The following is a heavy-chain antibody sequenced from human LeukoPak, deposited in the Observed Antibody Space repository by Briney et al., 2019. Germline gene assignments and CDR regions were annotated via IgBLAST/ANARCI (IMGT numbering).Heavy chain of an antibody. CDR3: ARALDGYNSYYFDY. CDR2: IYSGGST. D-gene: IGHD5-24*01. V-gene: IGHV3-66*01. Sequence: PGGSLRLSCAASGFTFRNYGMSWVRQAPGKGLEWVSVIYSGGSTYYADSVKGRFTISRDNSKNTLYLQMNSLRAEDTAVYYCARALDGYNSYYFDYWGQGTLVTVSS. J-gene: IGHJ4*02. CDR1: GFTFRNYG.